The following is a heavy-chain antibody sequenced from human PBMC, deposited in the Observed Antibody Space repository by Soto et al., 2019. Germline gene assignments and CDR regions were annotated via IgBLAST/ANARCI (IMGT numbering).Heavy chain of an antibody. Sequence: QVQLVQSGAEEKKPGASVKVSCTASGFTFTSYAMHWVRQAPGKRLEWMGGINAGNGNTKYSQKFQGRVTITRDTSASTAYVELSSLRSEDTAVYYCASESYGGEFDYWGQGTLVTVSS. J-gene: IGHJ4*02. CDR3: ASESYGGEFDY. CDR2: INAGNGNT. CDR1: GFTFTSYA. D-gene: IGHD4-17*01. V-gene: IGHV1-3*05.